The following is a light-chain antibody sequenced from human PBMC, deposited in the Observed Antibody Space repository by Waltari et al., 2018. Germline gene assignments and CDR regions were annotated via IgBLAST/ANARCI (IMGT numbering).Light chain of an antibody. CDR3: QAWDSGTVV. CDR2: QDD. CDR1: KLGDKY. V-gene: IGLV3-1*01. J-gene: IGLJ2*01. Sequence: SYELTQPPSVSVSPGQTASITCSGDKLGDKYDSWYQQKPGQYPVLVIYQDDKRPSGIPERFSGSNSGNTATLTISGTQAMDEADFYFQAWDSGTVVFGGGTKLTVL.